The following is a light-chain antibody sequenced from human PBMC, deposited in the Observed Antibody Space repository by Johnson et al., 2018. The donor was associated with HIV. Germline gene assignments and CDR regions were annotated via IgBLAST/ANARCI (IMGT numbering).Light chain of an antibody. CDR1: SSNIGNNF. Sequence: QSVLTQPPSVSAAPGQKVTISCSGSSSNIGNNFVSWYQQLPGTAPKLLIYENNKRPSRIPDRFSGSKSGTSATLAITGLQTGDEADYYCGTRDSRLSAYAFGTGTKVTVL. CDR2: ENN. V-gene: IGLV1-51*02. CDR3: GTRDSRLSAYA. J-gene: IGLJ1*01.